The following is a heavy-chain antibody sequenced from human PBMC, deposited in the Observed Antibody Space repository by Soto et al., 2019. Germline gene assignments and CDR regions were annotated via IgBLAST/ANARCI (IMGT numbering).Heavy chain of an antibody. V-gene: IGHV3-74*01. CDR1: GFTFSRHW. CDR3: VRVGAGWAFDI. Sequence: EVQLVESGGGLVQPGGSLRLSCGASGFTFSRHWMHWVRQVPGKGLVWVSRITNDGSSTSYADSVKGRFTVSRDNAKNTLYLQMSSLRAEDTAVDYCVRVGAGWAFDIWGQGTMVTVSA. J-gene: IGHJ3*02. D-gene: IGHD3-3*01. CDR2: ITNDGSST.